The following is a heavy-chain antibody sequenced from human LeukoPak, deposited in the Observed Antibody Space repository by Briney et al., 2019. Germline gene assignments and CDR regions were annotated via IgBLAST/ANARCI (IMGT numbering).Heavy chain of an antibody. Sequence: PSETLSLTCTVSGGSISSYYWSWIRQPPGKGLEWIGYIYYGGSTNYNPSLKSRVTISVDTSKNQFSLKLSSVTAADTAVYYCARLNFYDSSAYDYWGQGTLVTVSS. J-gene: IGHJ4*02. CDR1: GGSISSYY. D-gene: IGHD3-22*01. V-gene: IGHV4-59*01. CDR3: ARLNFYDSSAYDY. CDR2: IYYGGST.